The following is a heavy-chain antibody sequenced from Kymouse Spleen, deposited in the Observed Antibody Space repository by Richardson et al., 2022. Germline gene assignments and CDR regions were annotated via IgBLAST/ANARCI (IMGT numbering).Heavy chain of an antibody. D-gene: IGHD4-17*01. Sequence: EVQLVESGGGLVQPGGSLRLSCAASGFTFSSYDMHWVRQATGKGLEWVSAIGTAGDTYYPGSVKGRFTISRENAKNSLYLQMNSLRAGDTAVYYCARESTVTTSGYYGMDVWGQGTTVTVSS. J-gene: IGHJ6*02. CDR2: IGTAGDT. V-gene: IGHV3-13*01. CDR1: GFTFSSYD. CDR3: ARESTVTTSGYYGMDV.